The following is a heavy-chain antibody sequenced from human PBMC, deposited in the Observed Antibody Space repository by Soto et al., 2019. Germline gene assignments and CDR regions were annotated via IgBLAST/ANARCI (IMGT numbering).Heavy chain of an antibody. CDR2: ISYDGSNK. V-gene: IGHV3-30*18. CDR1: GFTFSDYG. D-gene: IGHD3-22*01. CDR3: AKEMYYSDSSGYYRAFDV. Sequence: QVPLVESGGGVVQPGRSLRLSCAASGFTFSDYGMHWVRQAPGKGLEWVAVISYDGSNKYYADSVKGRFTISRDDSKNTPYLQMHSLRAEDTAVYYCAKEMYYSDSSGYYRAFDVWGLGTMVTVSS. J-gene: IGHJ3*01.